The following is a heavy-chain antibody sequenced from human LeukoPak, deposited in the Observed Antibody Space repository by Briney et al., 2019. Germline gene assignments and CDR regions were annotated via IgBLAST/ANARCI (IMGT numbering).Heavy chain of an antibody. Sequence: GESLRLSCAASGFTFSSYAMSWVRQAPGKGLEWVSAISGSGGSTYYADSVKGRFTISRDNSKNRLYLQMNSLRADDTAVYYCAKAISPRLDYYYGMDVWGQGTTVTVSS. V-gene: IGHV3-23*01. J-gene: IGHJ6*02. CDR1: GFTFSSYA. D-gene: IGHD3-3*01. CDR3: AKAISPRLDYYYGMDV. CDR2: ISGSGGST.